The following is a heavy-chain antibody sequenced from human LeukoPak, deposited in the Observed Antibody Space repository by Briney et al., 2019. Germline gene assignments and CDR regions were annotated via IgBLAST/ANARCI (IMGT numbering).Heavy chain of an antibody. CDR1: GGSISSDY. V-gene: IGHV4-59*01. J-gene: IGHJ3*02. CDR3: ARTNAFDI. Sequence: SETLSLTCNVSGGSISSDYWTWIRQPPGKGLEWIGNIYYSGSTNYNPSLKSRVTISVDTSKNQFSLRLSSVTAADTAVYYCARTNAFDIWGQGTMVTVSS. CDR2: IYYSGST.